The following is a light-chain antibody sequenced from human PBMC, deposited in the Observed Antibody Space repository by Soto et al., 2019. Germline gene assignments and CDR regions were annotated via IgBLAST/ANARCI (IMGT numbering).Light chain of an antibody. CDR3: SSYAGSNNYV. J-gene: IGLJ1*01. CDR2: EVS. CDR1: SSDVGGYNY. Sequence: QSALTQPPSASGSPGQSVTLSCTGTSSDVGGYNYVSWYQQHPGKAPKLMIYEVSRRPSGVPDRFSGSKSGNTASLTVSGLQAEDEDDYYCSSYAGSNNYVFGTGTKVTVL. V-gene: IGLV2-8*01.